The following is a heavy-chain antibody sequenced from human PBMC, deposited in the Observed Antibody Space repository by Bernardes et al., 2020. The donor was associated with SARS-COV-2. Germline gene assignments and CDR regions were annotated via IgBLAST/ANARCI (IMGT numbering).Heavy chain of an antibody. J-gene: IGHJ2*01. CDR1: GYTFTGYY. Sequence: ASVKVSCKASGYTFTGYYMHWVRQAPGQGLEWMGWINPNSGGTNYAQKFQGRVTMTRDTSISTAYMELSRLRSDDTAVYYCAGPYCSGGSCYGYFDLWGQGTLVTVSS. V-gene: IGHV1-2*02. D-gene: IGHD2-15*01. CDR2: INPNSGGT. CDR3: AGPYCSGGSCYGYFDL.